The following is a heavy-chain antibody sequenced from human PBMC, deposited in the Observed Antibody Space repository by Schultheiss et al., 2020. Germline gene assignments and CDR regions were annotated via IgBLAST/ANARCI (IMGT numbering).Heavy chain of an antibody. Sequence: SETLSLTCSVSDDSISGTNFYWGWIRQPPGQRLEYIGDIFYNGNTNYNPSLKSRVTISVDTSKNQFSLKLSSVTAADTAVYYCARCVYCSSTSCYGSGSPRKHWFDPWGRGTLVTVSS. D-gene: IGHD2-2*01. CDR2: IFYNGNT. J-gene: IGHJ5*02. CDR3: ARCVYCSSTSCYGSGSPRKHWFDP. CDR1: DDSISGTNFY. V-gene: IGHV4-61*05.